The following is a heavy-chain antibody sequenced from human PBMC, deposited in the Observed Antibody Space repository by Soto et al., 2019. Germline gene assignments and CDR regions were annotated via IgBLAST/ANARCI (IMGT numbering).Heavy chain of an antibody. CDR2: IIPIFGTA. CDR3: ARDYVRRNYYGSGSQCYYYYGMDV. Sequence: SVKVSCKASGGTFSSYAISWVRQAPGQGLEWMGGIIPIFGTANYAQKFQGRVTITADESTSTAYMELSSLRSEDTAVYYCARDYVRRNYYGSGSQCYYYYGMDVWGQGTTVTVSS. D-gene: IGHD3-10*01. J-gene: IGHJ6*02. CDR1: GGTFSSYA. V-gene: IGHV1-69*13.